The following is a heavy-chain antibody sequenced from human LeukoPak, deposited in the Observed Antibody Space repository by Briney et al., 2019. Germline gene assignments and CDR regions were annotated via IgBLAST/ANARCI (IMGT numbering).Heavy chain of an antibody. J-gene: IGHJ5*02. CDR2: ISSSSSYI. Sequence: GGSLRLSCAASGFTFSSYSMNWVRQAPGKGLEWVSSISSSSSYIYYADSVKGRFTISRDNAKNSLYLQMNSLRAEDTAVYYCARDATYYDFWSGRGFDPWGQGTLVTVSS. CDR1: GFTFSSYS. V-gene: IGHV3-21*01. D-gene: IGHD3-3*01. CDR3: ARDATYYDFWSGRGFDP.